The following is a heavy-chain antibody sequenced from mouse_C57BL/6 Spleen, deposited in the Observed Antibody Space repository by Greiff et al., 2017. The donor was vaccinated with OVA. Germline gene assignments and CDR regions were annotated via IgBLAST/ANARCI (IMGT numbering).Heavy chain of an antibody. CDR2: ISDGGSYT. D-gene: IGHD6-2*01. J-gene: IGHJ4*01. Sequence: EVNVVESGGGLVKPGGSLKLSCAASGFTFSSYAMSWVRQTPEKRLEWVATISDGGSYTYYPDNVKGRFTISRDNAKNNLYLQMSHLKSEDTAMYYCARDPLSPYAMDYWGQGTSVTVSS. CDR3: ARDPLSPYAMDY. V-gene: IGHV5-4*01. CDR1: GFTFSSYA.